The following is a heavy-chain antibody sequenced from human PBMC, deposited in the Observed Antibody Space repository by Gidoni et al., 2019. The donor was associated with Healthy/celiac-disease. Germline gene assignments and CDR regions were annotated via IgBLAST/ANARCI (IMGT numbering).Heavy chain of an antibody. V-gene: IGHV1-24*01. CDR2: GET. J-gene: IGHJ4*02. D-gene: IGHD3-10*01. Sequence: GETIYAQKFQGRVTMTEDTSTDTAYMELSSLRSEDTAVYYCATFQGGRTMVRVDWGQGTLVTVSS. CDR3: ATFQGGRTMVRVD.